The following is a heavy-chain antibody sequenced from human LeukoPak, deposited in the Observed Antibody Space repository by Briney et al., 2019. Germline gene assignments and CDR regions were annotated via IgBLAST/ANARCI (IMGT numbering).Heavy chain of an antibody. Sequence: GGSLRLSCAASGFTFSNAWMSWVRQAPGKGLEWVGRIKSKTDGGTTDYAAPVKGRFTISRDDSKNTLYLQMNSLKTEDTAVYYCTSGYSSSWADYWGQGTLVTVSS. J-gene: IGHJ4*02. D-gene: IGHD6-13*01. CDR2: IKSKTDGGTT. V-gene: IGHV3-15*01. CDR1: GFTFSNAW. CDR3: TSGYSSSWADY.